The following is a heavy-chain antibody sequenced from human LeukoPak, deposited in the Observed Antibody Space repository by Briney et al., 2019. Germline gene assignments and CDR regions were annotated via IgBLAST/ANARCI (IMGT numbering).Heavy chain of an antibody. CDR1: GGSFSGYY. J-gene: IGHJ4*02. CDR3: ARRRFGDSALDY. D-gene: IGHD3-16*01. V-gene: IGHV4-34*01. CDR2: INHSGST. Sequence: PSETLSLTCAVYGGSFSGYYWSWIRQPPGKGLEWIGEINHSGSTNYNPSLKSRVTISVDTSKNQFSLKLSSVTAADTAVYYCARRRFGDSALDYWGQGTMVSVSS.